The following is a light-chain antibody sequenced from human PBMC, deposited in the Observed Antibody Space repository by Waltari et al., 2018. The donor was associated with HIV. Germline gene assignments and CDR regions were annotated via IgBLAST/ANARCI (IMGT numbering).Light chain of an antibody. CDR3: QHRSSWLPYT. CDR2: GAY. CDR1: QSVSSTY. J-gene: IGKJ2*01. V-gene: IGKV3D-20*02. Sequence: EIVLTQSPGTLSLSPGDRATLSCRASQSVSSTYLAWYQQKPGQAPRLLIYGAYSRATGIPARFSGSGSGTDFTLTISSLEPEDFAVYYCQHRSSWLPYTFGQGTKLEIK.